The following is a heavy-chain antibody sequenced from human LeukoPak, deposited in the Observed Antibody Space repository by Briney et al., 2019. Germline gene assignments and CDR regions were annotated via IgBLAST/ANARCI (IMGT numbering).Heavy chain of an antibody. CDR1: GGSISSGSYY. V-gene: IGHV4-30-4*08. Sequence: SQTLSLTCTVSGGSISSGSYYWSWIRQPAGKGLEWIGYIYYSGSTYYNPSLKSRVTISVDTSKNQFSLKLSSVTAADTAVYYCAKTPYCSSTSCYYYYYMDVWGKGTTVTVSS. CDR3: AKTPYCSSTSCYYYYYMDV. D-gene: IGHD2-2*01. J-gene: IGHJ6*03. CDR2: IYYSGST.